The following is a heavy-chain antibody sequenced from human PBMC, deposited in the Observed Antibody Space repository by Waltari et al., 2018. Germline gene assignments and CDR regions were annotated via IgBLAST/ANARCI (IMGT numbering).Heavy chain of an antibody. D-gene: IGHD5-18*01. CDR3: ARDQALRGYSDGIDY. Sequence: QVQLQESGPGLVKPSATLSLTCTVSGASISSSYWRWIRQPAGKGLEWIGRIYTSGSTNYNPSLKSRVTMSVDTSKNQFSLKLSSVTAADTAVYYCARDQALRGYSDGIDYWGQGTLVTVSS. J-gene: IGHJ4*02. CDR1: GASISSSY. V-gene: IGHV4-4*07. CDR2: IYTSGST.